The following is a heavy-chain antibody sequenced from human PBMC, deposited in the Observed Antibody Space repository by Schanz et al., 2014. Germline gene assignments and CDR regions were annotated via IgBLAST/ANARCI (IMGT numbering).Heavy chain of an antibody. CDR2: ISPSSGGT. J-gene: IGHJ5*02. CDR1: GYTFTRFG. CDR3: ARESVSRTRLFDP. V-gene: IGHV1-2*06. Sequence: QGQLVQSESELKKPGASVRVSCKASGYTFTRFGMNWVRQAPGQGLEWMGRISPSSGGTNYAQNFQGRVTMTKDTSINTVYMELSTLTSDDTAVYYCARESVSRTRLFDPWGQGTLVTVSS. D-gene: IGHD3-3*01.